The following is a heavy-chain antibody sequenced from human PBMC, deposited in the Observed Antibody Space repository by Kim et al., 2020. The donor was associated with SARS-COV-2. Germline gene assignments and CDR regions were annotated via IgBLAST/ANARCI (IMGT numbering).Heavy chain of an antibody. CDR3: AKDTARYCSSTSCHGRFDY. Sequence: GRFTISRDNSKNTLYLPMNSRGAEDTAVYYCAKDTARYCSSTSCHGRFDYWGQGTLVTVSS. J-gene: IGHJ4*02. V-gene: IGHV3-30*02. D-gene: IGHD2-2*01.